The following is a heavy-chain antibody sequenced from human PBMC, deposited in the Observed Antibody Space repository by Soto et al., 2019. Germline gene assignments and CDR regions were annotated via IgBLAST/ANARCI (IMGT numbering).Heavy chain of an antibody. CDR2: IYYSGST. J-gene: IGHJ4*02. V-gene: IGHV4-59*01. CDR3: ARGRIQLWYQFDY. D-gene: IGHD5-18*01. Sequence: SETLSLTCTVSGGSISSYYWSWIRQPPGKGLEWIGYIYYSGSTNYNPSLKSRVTISVDTSKNQFSLKLSSVTAADTAVYYCARGRIQLWYQFDYWGQGTLVTSPQ. CDR1: GGSISSYY.